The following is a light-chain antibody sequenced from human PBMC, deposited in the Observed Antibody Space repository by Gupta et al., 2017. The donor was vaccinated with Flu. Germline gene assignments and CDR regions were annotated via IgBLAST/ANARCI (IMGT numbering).Light chain of an antibody. CDR3: SSYTTSNTCV. V-gene: IGLV2-14*01. J-gene: IGLJ3*02. CDR1: SSDVGHYNY. Sequence: QSALTQPASVSGSPGQSIAISCTGTSSDVGHYNYVSWYQQHPGKAPKLMIYEVRNRPSGVSSRCAGSNSGTTAFLSISGLQAEDDAYYYCSSYTTSNTCVFGGGTKVTVL. CDR2: EVR.